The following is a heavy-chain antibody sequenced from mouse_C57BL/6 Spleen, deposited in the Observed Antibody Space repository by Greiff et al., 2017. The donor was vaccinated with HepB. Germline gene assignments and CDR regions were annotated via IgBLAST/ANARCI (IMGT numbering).Heavy chain of an antibody. CDR1: GYTFTDYE. V-gene: IGHV1-15*01. D-gene: IGHD4-1*01. Sequence: QVTLKVSGAELVRPGASVTLSCKASGYTFTDYEMHWVKQTPVHGLEWIGAIDPETGGTAYNQKFKGKAILTADKSSSTAYMELRSLTSEDSAVYYCRGTGWYFDVWGTGTTVTVSS. CDR2: IDPETGGT. J-gene: IGHJ1*03. CDR3: RGTGWYFDV.